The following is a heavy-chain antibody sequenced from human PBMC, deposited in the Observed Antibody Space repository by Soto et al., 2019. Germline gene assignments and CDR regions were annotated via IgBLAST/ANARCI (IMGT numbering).Heavy chain of an antibody. CDR1: GGSFSGYY. J-gene: IGHJ4*02. Sequence: QVQLQQWGAGLLKPSETLSLTCAVYGGSFSGYYWSWIRQPPGKGLEGIGEINQSGSTNYNPSLKSRATISVDTSQNQFSLKLSYVTAADTAVYYCARVKGRLGNYFVYWGQGTMVTVSS. CDR3: ARVKGRLGNYFVY. CDR2: INQSGST. V-gene: IGHV4-34*01. D-gene: IGHD7-27*01.